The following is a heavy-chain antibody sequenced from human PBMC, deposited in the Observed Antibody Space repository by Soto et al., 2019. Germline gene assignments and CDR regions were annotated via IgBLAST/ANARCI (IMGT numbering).Heavy chain of an antibody. Sequence: SETLSLTCTVSGGSISSSSYYWGWIRQPPGKGLEWIGSIYYSGSTYYNPSLKSRVTISVDTSKNQFSLKLSSVTAADTAVYYCARLRGNGSGRHPRFDYWGQGTLVTVSS. CDR3: ARLRGNGSGRHPRFDY. V-gene: IGHV4-39*01. CDR1: GGSISSSSYY. D-gene: IGHD3-10*01. CDR2: IYYSGST. J-gene: IGHJ4*02.